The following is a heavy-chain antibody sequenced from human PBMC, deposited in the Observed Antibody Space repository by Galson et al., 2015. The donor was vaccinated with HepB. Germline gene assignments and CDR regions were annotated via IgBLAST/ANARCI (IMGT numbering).Heavy chain of an antibody. D-gene: IGHD6-25*01. J-gene: IGHJ5*02. CDR1: GFTFSDCY. Sequence: SLRLSCAASGFTFSDCYMSWIRQAPGKGLEWVSSISGSGSIIYYAYSVKGRFTISRDNAKNSLYLQMNSLRAEDTAVYYCARAALGWFEPWGQGTLVTVSS. CDR2: ISGSGSII. V-gene: IGHV3-11*01. CDR3: ARAALGWFEP.